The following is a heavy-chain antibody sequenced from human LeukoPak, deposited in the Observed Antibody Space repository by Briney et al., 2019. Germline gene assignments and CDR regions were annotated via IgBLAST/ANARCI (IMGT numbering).Heavy chain of an antibody. Sequence: GGSLRLSCAASGFTFSSYGMHWVRQAPGKGLEWVSSISSSSSYIYYADSVKGRFTISRDNAKNSLYLQMNSLRAEDTAVYYCARGAGAYYDSSGYYYVVSRSAAFDIWGQGTMVTVSS. CDR3: ARGAGAYYDSSGYYYVVSRSAAFDI. CDR1: GFTFSSYG. CDR2: ISSSSSYI. J-gene: IGHJ3*02. V-gene: IGHV3-21*01. D-gene: IGHD3-22*01.